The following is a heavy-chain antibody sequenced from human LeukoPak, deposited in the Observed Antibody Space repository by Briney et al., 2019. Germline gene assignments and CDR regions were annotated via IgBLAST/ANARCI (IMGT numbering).Heavy chain of an antibody. Sequence: PSETLSLTCTVSGYSISSGYYWGWIRQPPGKGLEWIGGIYHSGSTYYNPSLKSRVTISVDTSKNQFSLKLSSVTAADTAVYYCARTTTGMARVDWFDPWGQGTLVTVSS. J-gene: IGHJ5*02. CDR2: IYHSGST. V-gene: IGHV4-38-2*02. D-gene: IGHD5-24*01. CDR3: ARTTTGMARVDWFDP. CDR1: GYSISSGYY.